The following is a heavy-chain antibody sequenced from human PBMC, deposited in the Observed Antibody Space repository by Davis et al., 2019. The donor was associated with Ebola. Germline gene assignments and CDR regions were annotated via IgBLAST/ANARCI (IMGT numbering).Heavy chain of an antibody. CDR1: GYVFTQQT. V-gene: IGHV1-3*01. CDR3: SRVGGYGDYGAYDY. J-gene: IGHJ4*02. D-gene: IGHD4-17*01. CDR2: IKPDNGDT. Sequence: AASVKVSCKVHGYVFTQQTMSWVRQAPGQSLEWLGWIKPDNGDTEYSQKFQGRVTITRDKSATTVYMELTSLRSEDTAIYFCSRVGGYGDYGAYDYWGQGTLVTVSS.